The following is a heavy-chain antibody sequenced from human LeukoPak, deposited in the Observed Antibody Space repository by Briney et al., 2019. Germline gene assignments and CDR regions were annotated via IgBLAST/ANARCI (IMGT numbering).Heavy chain of an antibody. CDR1: GFTFGDHA. V-gene: IGHV3-49*04. CDR2: IRSKTYGGTT. J-gene: IGHJ6*02. CDR3: TRGPIQQWPYYGMDV. D-gene: IGHD5-18*01. Sequence: PGGSLRLSCTASGFTFGDHAMSRVRQAPGKGLEWVGFIRSKTYGGTTEYAASVKGRFTISRDDSKSIAYLQMNSLKTEDTTVYYCTRGPIQQWPYYGMDVWGQGTTVTVSS.